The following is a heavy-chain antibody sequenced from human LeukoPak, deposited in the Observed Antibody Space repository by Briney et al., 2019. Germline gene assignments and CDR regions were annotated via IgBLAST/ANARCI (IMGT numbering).Heavy chain of an antibody. J-gene: IGHJ6*02. V-gene: IGHV4-34*01. CDR3: ASSGWVPAASYYYYGMDV. D-gene: IGHD2-2*01. CDR1: GGSFSGYY. CDR2: INHSGST. Sequence: SETLSLTCAVYGGSFSGYYWSWIRQPPGKGLEWIGEINHSGSTNYNPSLKSRVTISVDTSKNQFSLKLSSVTAADTAVYYCASSGWVPAASYYYYGMDVWGQGTTVTVSS.